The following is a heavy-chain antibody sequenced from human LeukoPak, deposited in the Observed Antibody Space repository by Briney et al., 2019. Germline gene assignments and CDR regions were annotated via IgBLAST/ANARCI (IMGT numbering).Heavy chain of an antibody. CDR1: GFTFSSYG. D-gene: IGHD4-17*01. V-gene: IGHV3-30*18. Sequence: GGSLRLSCAASGFTFSSYGMHWVRQAPGKGLEWVAVISYDGSNKYYADSVKGRFTISRDNSKNTLYLQMNSLRAEDTAVYYCAKGGSTTVTLLYHWGQGTLVTVSS. J-gene: IGHJ5*02. CDR3: AKGGSTTVTLLYH. CDR2: ISYDGSNK.